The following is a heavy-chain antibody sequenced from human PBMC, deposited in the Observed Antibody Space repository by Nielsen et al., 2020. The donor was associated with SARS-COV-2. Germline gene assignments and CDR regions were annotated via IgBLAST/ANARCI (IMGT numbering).Heavy chain of an antibody. V-gene: IGHV4-34*01. J-gene: IGHJ4*02. CDR3: ARVRVRGVHYFDY. CDR2: INHSGST. D-gene: IGHD3-10*01. Sequence: WIRQPPGKGLEWIGEINHSGSTNYNPSLKRRVTISVDTSKNQFSLKLSTVTAADTAVYYCARVRVRGVHYFDYWGQGTLVTVSS.